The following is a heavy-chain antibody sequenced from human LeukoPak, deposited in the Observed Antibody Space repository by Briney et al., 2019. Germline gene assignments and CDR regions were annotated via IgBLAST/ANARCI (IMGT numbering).Heavy chain of an antibody. CDR1: GFTFSSYG. CDR3: ARDFLSDYYDSSGVFDY. J-gene: IGHJ4*02. Sequence: GGSLRLSCAASGFTFSSYGMHWVRQAPGKGLEWVAVIWYDGSNKYYADSVKGRFTISRDNSKNTLHLQMNSLRAEDTAVYYCARDFLSDYYDSSGVFDYWGQGTLVTVSS. D-gene: IGHD3-22*01. V-gene: IGHV3-33*01. CDR2: IWYDGSNK.